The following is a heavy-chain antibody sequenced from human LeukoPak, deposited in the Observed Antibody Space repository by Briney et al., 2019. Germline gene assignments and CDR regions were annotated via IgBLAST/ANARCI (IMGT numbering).Heavy chain of an antibody. V-gene: IGHV1-2*06. CDR2: INPNSGDT. Sequence: ASVKVSCKASGYTFTGYYMHWVRQAPGQGLEWMGRINPNSGDTNYAQKFRGRVTMTRDTSITTAYMELSRLRSDDTAIYYCARGGILTGYHFDYWGQGTLVTVSS. CDR1: GYTFTGYY. J-gene: IGHJ4*02. D-gene: IGHD3-9*01. CDR3: ARGGILTGYHFDY.